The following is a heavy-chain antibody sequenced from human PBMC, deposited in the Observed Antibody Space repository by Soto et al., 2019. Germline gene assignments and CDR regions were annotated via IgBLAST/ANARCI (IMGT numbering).Heavy chain of an antibody. D-gene: IGHD2-8*01. Sequence: QVQLQAPGPGLVKPSETLSLTCTVSDGSINGYYWSWIQQIPGEGLEWIGNIHSTGGTKYNPSLKRRVTIAGDTSRSQCSLMLGSVTAADTAVYYCARHIGKWAFDLCGPGTMVTVSS. J-gene: IGHJ3*01. CDR2: IHSTGGT. CDR3: ARHIGKWAFDL. CDR1: DGSINGYY. V-gene: IGHV4-59*08.